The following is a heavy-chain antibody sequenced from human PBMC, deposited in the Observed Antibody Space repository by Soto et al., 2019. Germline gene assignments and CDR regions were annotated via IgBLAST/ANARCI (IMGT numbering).Heavy chain of an antibody. CDR3: ARDFLEWEPRYYYYYYMDV. CDR1: GFTFSDYY. V-gene: IGHV3-11*01. D-gene: IGHD3-3*01. CDR2: ISSSGSTI. Sequence: GGSLRLSCAASGFTFSDYYMSWIRQAPGKGLEWVSYISSSGSTIYYADSVKGRFTISRDNAKNSLYLQMNSLRAEDTAVYYCARDFLEWEPRYYYYYYMDVWGKGTTVTVSS. J-gene: IGHJ6*03.